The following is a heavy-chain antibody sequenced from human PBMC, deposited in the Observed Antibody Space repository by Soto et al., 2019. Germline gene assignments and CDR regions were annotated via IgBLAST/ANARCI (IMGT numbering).Heavy chain of an antibody. D-gene: IGHD2-15*01. CDR2: ISGSGGST. CDR1: GFTFSSYA. V-gene: IGHV3-23*01. CDR3: AKDRVKYCSGGSCYLILALDAFDI. Sequence: GGSLRLSCAASGFTFSSYAMSWVRQAPGKGLEWVSAISGSGGSTYYADSVKGRFTISRDNSKNTLYLQMNSLRAEDTAVYYCAKDRVKYCSGGSCYLILALDAFDIWGQGTMVTV. J-gene: IGHJ3*02.